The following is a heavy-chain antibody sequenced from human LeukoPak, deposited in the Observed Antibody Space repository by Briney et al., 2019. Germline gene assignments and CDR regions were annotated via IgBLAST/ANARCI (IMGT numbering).Heavy chain of an antibody. Sequence: GGAPRISCKGSGFHFTSYWISWVRQMPGKGPEGGGRIDPTDSYTNYSPSFQGHVSISRDKSINTTYLQWRSPEASDTALYYCARHRIWTPREGTFDIWGQGTMVTVSS. D-gene: IGHD1-1*01. CDR1: GFHFTSYW. CDR2: IDPTDSYT. CDR3: ARHRIWTPREGTFDI. V-gene: IGHV5-10-1*01. J-gene: IGHJ3*02.